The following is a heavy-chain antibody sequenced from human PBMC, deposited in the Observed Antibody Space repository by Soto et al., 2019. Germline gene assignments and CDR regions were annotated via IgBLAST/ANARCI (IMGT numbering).Heavy chain of an antibody. CDR3: ARGSYYDSSGYYGP. D-gene: IGHD3-22*01. CDR1: GGSISSGGYY. V-gene: IGHV4-31*03. Sequence: SETLSLTCTVSGGSISSGGYYWSWIRQHPGKGLERIGYIYYSGSTYYNPSLKSRVTISVDTSKNQYSLKLSSVTAADTAVYFCARGSYYDSSGYYGPWGQGTLVTVSS. CDR2: IYYSGST. J-gene: IGHJ5*02.